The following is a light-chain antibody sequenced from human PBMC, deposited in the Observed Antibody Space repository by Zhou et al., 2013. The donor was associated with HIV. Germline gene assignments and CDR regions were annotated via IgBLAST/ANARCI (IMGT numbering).Light chain of an antibody. J-gene: IGLJ2*01. CDR3: SSYTSSSTYVV. CDR1: SSDVGAYNH. V-gene: IGLV2-14*01. CDR2: DVS. Sequence: QSALTQPASVSGSPGQSITISCTGTSSDVGAYNHVSWYQQHPGKAPKLMISDVSNRPSGVSNRFSGSKSGNTASLTISGLQAEDEADYYCSSYTSSSTYVVFGGGTKADRP.